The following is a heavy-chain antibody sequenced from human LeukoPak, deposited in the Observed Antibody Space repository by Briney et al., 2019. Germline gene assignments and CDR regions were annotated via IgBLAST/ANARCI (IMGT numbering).Heavy chain of an antibody. V-gene: IGHV1-18*01. CDR2: ISAYNGNT. CDR1: GYTFTTYG. CDR3: ARWRGGSGYYYGMDV. J-gene: IGHJ6*02. D-gene: IGHD3-10*01. Sequence: GASVKVSCKASGYTFTTYGISWVRQAPGQGLEWMGWISAYNGNTNYAQKLQGRVTMTTDTSTCTAYMELRSLRSDDTAVYYCARWRGGSGYYYGMDVWGQGTTVTVSS.